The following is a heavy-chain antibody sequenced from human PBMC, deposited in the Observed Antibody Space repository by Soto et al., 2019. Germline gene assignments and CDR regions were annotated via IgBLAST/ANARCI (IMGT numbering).Heavy chain of an antibody. V-gene: IGHV5-51*01. CDR3: ARGGAYCGGDCYSSYYYYGMDV. CDR1: GYSFTSYW. D-gene: IGHD2-21*02. Sequence: GESLKISCKGSGYSFTSYWIGWVRQMPGKGLEWMGIIYPGDSDTRYSPSFQGQVTISADKSISTAYLQWSSLKASDTAMYYCARGGAYCGGDCYSSYYYYGMDVWGQGTTVTVSS. CDR2: IYPGDSDT. J-gene: IGHJ6*02.